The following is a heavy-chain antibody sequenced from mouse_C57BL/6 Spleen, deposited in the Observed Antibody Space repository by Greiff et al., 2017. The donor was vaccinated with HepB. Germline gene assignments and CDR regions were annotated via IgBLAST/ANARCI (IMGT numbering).Heavy chain of an antibody. CDR3: AGGYDYDERFAY. J-gene: IGHJ3*01. V-gene: IGHV1-81*01. Sequence: QVQLKESGAELARPGASVKLSCKASGYTFTSYGISWVKQRTGQGLEWIGEIYPRSGNTYYNEKFKGKATLTADKSSSTAYMELRSLTSEDSAVYFCAGGYDYDERFAYWGQGTLVTVSA. CDR2: IYPRSGNT. CDR1: GYTFTSYG. D-gene: IGHD2-4*01.